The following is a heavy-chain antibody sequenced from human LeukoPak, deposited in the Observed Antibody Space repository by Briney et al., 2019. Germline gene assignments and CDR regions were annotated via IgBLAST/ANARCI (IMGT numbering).Heavy chain of an antibody. V-gene: IGHV4-59*01. CDR1: GGSISSYY. CDR3: VRSYSWSNWFDP. D-gene: IGHD4-11*01. Sequence: SETLSLTCTVSGGSISSYYWSWIRQPPGKGLEWIGYIYYSGSTNYNPSLKSRVTISVDTSKNQFSLKLSSVTAADTAVYYCVRSYSWSNWFDPWGQGTLVTVSS. J-gene: IGHJ5*02. CDR2: IYYSGST.